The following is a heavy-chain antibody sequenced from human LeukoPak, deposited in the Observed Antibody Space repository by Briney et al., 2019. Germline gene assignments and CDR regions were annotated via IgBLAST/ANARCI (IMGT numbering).Heavy chain of an antibody. J-gene: IGHJ4*02. CDR1: GFTFSSDW. V-gene: IGHV3-74*01. CDR3: ARAWCTGGSCPNGLNY. Sequence: GGSLRLSFSASGFTFSSDWIHCVRQGPRKGLLWVSRINGDGTSTNYADSVKGRFTISRDNAKNTLYLQMNSLRAADTAVYYCARAWCTGGSCPNGLNYWGQGTLVTVSS. D-gene: IGHD2-15*01. CDR2: INGDGTST.